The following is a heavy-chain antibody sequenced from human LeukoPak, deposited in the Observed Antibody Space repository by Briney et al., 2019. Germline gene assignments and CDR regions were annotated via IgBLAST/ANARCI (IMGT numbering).Heavy chain of an antibody. D-gene: IGHD4-23*01. Sequence: GSLRLSCAASEFTFSSYSMNWVRQAPGKGLEWVSYITNSGDSKSYADSVKGRFTISRDNTKNSLYLQVNSLRVEDTAVYYCARYAPPTTVVTRFFDYWGQGTLVTVSS. CDR1: EFTFSSYS. CDR2: ITNSGDSK. J-gene: IGHJ4*02. V-gene: IGHV3-48*01. CDR3: ARYAPPTTVVTRFFDY.